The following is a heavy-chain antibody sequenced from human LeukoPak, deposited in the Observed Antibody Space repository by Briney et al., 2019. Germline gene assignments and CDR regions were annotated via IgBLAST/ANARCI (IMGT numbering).Heavy chain of an antibody. D-gene: IGHD4-17*01. Sequence: PGGSLRLSCAASGFTFSGYWMSWVRQAPGKGLEWLANIKQDGSERYYVDSVKGRFTISRDNAKNSLYLQMNSLRAEDTAVYYCARDPFGDYVFDYWGQGTLVTVSS. V-gene: IGHV3-7*01. CDR3: ARDPFGDYVFDY. J-gene: IGHJ4*02. CDR2: IKQDGSER. CDR1: GFTFSGYW.